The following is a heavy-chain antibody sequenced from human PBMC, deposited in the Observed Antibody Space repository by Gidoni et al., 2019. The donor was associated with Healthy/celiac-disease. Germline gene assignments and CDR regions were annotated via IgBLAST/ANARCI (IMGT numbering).Heavy chain of an antibody. D-gene: IGHD6-19*01. J-gene: IGHJ4*02. Sequence: QVQLQESGPGLVKPPETLSLTCTVPGGSISSYYWRWIRQPAGKGLEWIGRIYTSGSTNYNPSLKSRVTMSVDTSKNQFSLKLSSVTAADTAVYYCAREDSSGWYTFDYWGQGTLVTVSS. CDR3: AREDSSGWYTFDY. V-gene: IGHV4-4*07. CDR2: IYTSGST. CDR1: GGSISSYY.